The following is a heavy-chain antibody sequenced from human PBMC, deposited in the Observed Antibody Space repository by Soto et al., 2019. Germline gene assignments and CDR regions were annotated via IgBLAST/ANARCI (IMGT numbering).Heavy chain of an antibody. Sequence: GGSLRLSCAASGFSFSSYWMSWVRQAPGKGLEWVANIKQDGSEKQYVDFVKGRFTISRDNAKNSLYLQMNSLRDEDTAVYYCGRVRRSDPDDYWGQGTPVTVSS. CDR1: GFSFSSYW. D-gene: IGHD2-15*01. J-gene: IGHJ4*02. CDR2: IKQDGSEK. CDR3: GRVRRSDPDDY. V-gene: IGHV3-7*01.